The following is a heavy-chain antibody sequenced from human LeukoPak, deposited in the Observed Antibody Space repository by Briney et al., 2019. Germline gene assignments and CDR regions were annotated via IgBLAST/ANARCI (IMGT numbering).Heavy chain of an antibody. J-gene: IGHJ4*02. CDR3: ARALLWFGELFN. V-gene: IGHV3-48*03. CDR1: GFTFSSYE. D-gene: IGHD3-10*01. CDR2: ISSSGSTI. Sequence: GGSLRLSCAASGFTFSSYEMNWVRQAPGKGLEWVSYISSSGSTIYYADSVKGRFTISRDNAKNSLYLQMNSLRAGDTAVYYCARALLWFGELFNWGQGTLVTVSS.